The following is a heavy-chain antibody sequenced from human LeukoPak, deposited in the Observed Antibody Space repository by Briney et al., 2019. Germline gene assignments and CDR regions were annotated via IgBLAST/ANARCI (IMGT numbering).Heavy chain of an antibody. J-gene: IGHJ6*02. CDR3: ARHSNTRGFSGVDV. D-gene: IGHD6-13*01. CDR2: IYHSGST. Sequence: PSETLSHTCTVSGYSISSGYYWGWIRQPPGKGLEWIGSIYHSGSTYYNPSLKSRVTISVDTSKNQFSLKLSSVTAADTAVYYCARHSNTRGFSGVDVWGQGTTVTVSS. CDR1: GYSISSGYY. V-gene: IGHV4-38-2*02.